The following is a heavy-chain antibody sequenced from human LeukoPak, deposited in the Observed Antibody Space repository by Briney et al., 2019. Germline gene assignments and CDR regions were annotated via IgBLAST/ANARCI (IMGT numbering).Heavy chain of an antibody. Sequence: PGGSLRLSCAASGFTFSSYWMSWVRQAPGKGLEWVANIKQDGSEKYYVDSVKGRFTISGDNAKNSLYLQMNSLRAEDTAVYYCARDTYCSGGSCYSGPYYYYMDVWGKGTTVTVSS. CDR1: GFTFSSYW. D-gene: IGHD2-15*01. J-gene: IGHJ6*03. V-gene: IGHV3-7*01. CDR3: ARDTYCSGGSCYSGPYYYYMDV. CDR2: IKQDGSEK.